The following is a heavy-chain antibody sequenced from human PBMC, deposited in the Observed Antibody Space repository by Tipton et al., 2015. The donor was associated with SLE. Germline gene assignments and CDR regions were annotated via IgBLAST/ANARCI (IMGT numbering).Heavy chain of an antibody. CDR2: ICDSGST. D-gene: IGHD5-24*01. CDR3: ARLQSGDGYYYEWYFDL. Sequence: TLSLTCTVSGGSISSSSYYWGWIRQPPGKGLEWIGSICDSGSTYYNPYLKSRVTISVDTSKNQFSLNLSSVTAADTAVYYCARLQSGDGYYYEWYFDLWGRGTLVTVSS. CDR1: GGSISSSSYY. V-gene: IGHV4-39*01. J-gene: IGHJ2*01.